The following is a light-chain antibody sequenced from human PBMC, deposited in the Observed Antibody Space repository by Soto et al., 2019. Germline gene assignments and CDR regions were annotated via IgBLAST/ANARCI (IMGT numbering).Light chain of an antibody. CDR1: SSDVGGYNY. CDR3: SSYAGSNTWV. Sequence: QSVLTQHPSASGSPGQSVTISCTGASSDVGGYNYVSWYQQYPGTAPKLMIYEVTKRPSGVPDRFSGSKSDNTASLTVSGLQAEDEADYYCSSYAGSNTWVFGGGTKVTVL. V-gene: IGLV2-8*01. CDR2: EVT. J-gene: IGLJ3*02.